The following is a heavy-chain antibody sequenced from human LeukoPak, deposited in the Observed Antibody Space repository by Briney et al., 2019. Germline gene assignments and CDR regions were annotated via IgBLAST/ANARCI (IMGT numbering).Heavy chain of an antibody. Sequence: SETLSLTCTVSGGSISIYHWSWIRQPPGKGLEWIGYFYYRGSTNYNPSLKSRVTISVDTSKNQFSLKLSSVTAADTAVYYCARWTFYFDYWGQGTLVTVSS. D-gene: IGHD3-16*01. CDR3: ARWTFYFDY. J-gene: IGHJ4*02. V-gene: IGHV4-59*08. CDR2: FYYRGST. CDR1: GGSISIYH.